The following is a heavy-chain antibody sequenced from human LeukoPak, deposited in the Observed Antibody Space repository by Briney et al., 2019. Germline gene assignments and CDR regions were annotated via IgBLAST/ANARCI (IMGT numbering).Heavy chain of an antibody. Sequence: GGSLRLSCAAAGFTFSSYAMHWVRQVAGKGLEWVSGISGSGESRFYADSVKGRFTVSRDNSKNTLYLQMNSLRVEDTAVYYCARGGYNWDTDAGWFDPWGLGTLVTVSS. CDR3: ARGGYNWDTDAGWFDP. D-gene: IGHD1/OR15-1a*01. V-gene: IGHV3-23*01. CDR1: GFTFSSYA. CDR2: ISGSGESR. J-gene: IGHJ5*02.